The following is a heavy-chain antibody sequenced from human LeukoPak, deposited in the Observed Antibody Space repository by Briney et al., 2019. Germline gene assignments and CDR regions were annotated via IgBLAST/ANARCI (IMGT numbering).Heavy chain of an antibody. Sequence: ASVKVSCKASGGTFSSYAISWVRQAPGQGLEWMGWISAYNGNTNYAQKLQGRVTMTTDTSTSTAYMELRSLRSDDTAVYYCARGVPAAIGSDYYYYYMDVWGKGTTVTVSS. D-gene: IGHD2-2*01. V-gene: IGHV1-18*01. CDR2: ISAYNGNT. CDR1: GGTFSSYA. J-gene: IGHJ6*03. CDR3: ARGVPAAIGSDYYYYYMDV.